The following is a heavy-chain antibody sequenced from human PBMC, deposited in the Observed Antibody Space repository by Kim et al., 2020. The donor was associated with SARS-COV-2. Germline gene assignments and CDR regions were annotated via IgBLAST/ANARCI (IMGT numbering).Heavy chain of an antibody. J-gene: IGHJ6*02. CDR3: ARDLEELLWFGELLSPRLGVHYGMDV. V-gene: IGHV1-2*02. CDR1: GYTFTGYY. D-gene: IGHD3-10*01. CDR2: INPNSGGT. Sequence: ASVKVSCKASGYTFTGYYMHWVRQAPGQGLEWMGWINPNSGGTNYAQKFQGRVTMTRDTSISTAYMELSRLRSDDTAVYYCARDLEELLWFGELLSPRLGVHYGMDVWGQGTTVTVSS.